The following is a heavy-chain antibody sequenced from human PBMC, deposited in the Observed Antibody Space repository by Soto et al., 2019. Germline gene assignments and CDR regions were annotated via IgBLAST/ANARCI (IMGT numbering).Heavy chain of an antibody. J-gene: IGHJ5*02. CDR1: GGSISSSNW. V-gene: IGHV4-4*02. CDR3: ASSARLPGRGNWFDP. D-gene: IGHD5-12*01. Sequence: QVQLQESGPGLVKPSGTLSLTCAVSGGSISSSNWWSWVRQPPGKGLEWIGEIYHRGSTNYNPSLKSRVTISVDKSKNQFSLKLRSVTAADTAVYYCASSARLPGRGNWFDPWGQGTLVTVSS. CDR2: IYHRGST.